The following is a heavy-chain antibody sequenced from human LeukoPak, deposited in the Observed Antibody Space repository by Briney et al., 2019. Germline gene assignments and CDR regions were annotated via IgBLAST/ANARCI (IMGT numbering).Heavy chain of an antibody. D-gene: IGHD3-10*02. CDR2: ISSSGSTI. J-gene: IGHJ6*04. CDR3: AELGIPRSGGV. CDR1: GFTLSSYW. V-gene: IGHV3-48*04. Sequence: QAGGSLRLSCAASGFTLSSYWMNWVRQAPGKGLEWVSYISSSGSTIYYADSVKGRFTISRDNAKNSLYLQMNSLRAEDTAVYYCAELGIPRSGGVWGKGTTSPSPQ.